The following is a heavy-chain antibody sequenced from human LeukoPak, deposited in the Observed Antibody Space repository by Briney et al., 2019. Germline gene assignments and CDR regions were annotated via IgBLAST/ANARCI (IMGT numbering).Heavy chain of an antibody. J-gene: IGHJ4*02. Sequence: GGCLRLSCAASGFTFSSYWMSWVRQAPGKGLEWVANIKQDGSEKYYVDSVKGRFTISRDNAKNSLYLQMNSLRAEDTAVYYCARGYSYGSYYFDYWGQGTLVTVSS. V-gene: IGHV3-7*04. CDR2: IKQDGSEK. CDR3: ARGYSYGSYYFDY. D-gene: IGHD5-18*01. CDR1: GFTFSSYW.